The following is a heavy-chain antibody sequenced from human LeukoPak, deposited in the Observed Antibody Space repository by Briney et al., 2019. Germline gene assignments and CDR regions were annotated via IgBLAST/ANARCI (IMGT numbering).Heavy chain of an antibody. J-gene: IGHJ4*02. CDR1: GGSINNYY. CDR2: IYYSGST. V-gene: IGHV4-59*01. Sequence: PSETMSLTCTVSGGSINNYYWSWIRQPPGKGLEWIGYIYYSGSTNYNPSLKSRVTISIDTSKSQFSLKLSSVTAAAAAVYSCARGKSSSLYTPFDFWGQGTLVTVSS. D-gene: IGHD6-13*01. CDR3: ARGKSSSLYTPFDF.